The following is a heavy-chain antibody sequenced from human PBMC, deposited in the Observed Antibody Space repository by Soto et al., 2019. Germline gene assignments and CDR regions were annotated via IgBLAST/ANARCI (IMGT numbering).Heavy chain of an antibody. J-gene: IGHJ6*02. CDR3: ARSLYYDILSGDSDYYHYCMDV. CDR2: ISAYNGNT. CDR1: GYTFTSYG. D-gene: IGHD3-9*01. V-gene: IGHV1-18*01. Sequence: GASVKVSCKASGYTFTSYGISWVRQAPGQGLEWMGWISAYNGNTNYAQKLQGRVTMTTDTSTSTAYMELRSLRSDDTAVYYCARSLYYDILSGDSDYYHYCMDVWGQGTTVTVSS.